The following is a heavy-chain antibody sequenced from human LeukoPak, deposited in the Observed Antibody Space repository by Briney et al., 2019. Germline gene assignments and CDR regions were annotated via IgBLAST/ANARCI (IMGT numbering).Heavy chain of an antibody. D-gene: IGHD3-3*01. Sequence: SETLSLTCIVSGASISSHYWSWIWQPAGKGLEWIGRIYSSGTTIYNSPLKSRVTMSVDTSKNQMSLKLNSVTAADTAVYYCARSMYYEFWSGPFDYWGQGILVTVSS. CDR1: GASISSHY. J-gene: IGHJ4*02. CDR3: ARSMYYEFWSGPFDY. V-gene: IGHV4-4*07. CDR2: IYSSGTT.